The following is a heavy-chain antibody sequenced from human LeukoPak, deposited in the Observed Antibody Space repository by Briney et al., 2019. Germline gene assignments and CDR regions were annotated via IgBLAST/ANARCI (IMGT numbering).Heavy chain of an antibody. CDR2: VSQDGAHT. D-gene: IGHD1-7*01. CDR1: GFTFSAFP. V-gene: IGHV3-30*01. CDR3: ARGVGTTVYYIDV. J-gene: IGHJ6*03. Sequence: GGSLRLSCAASGFTFSAFPMHWVRQALGKGLQWLAVVSQDGAHTYSADSVKGRFTISRDNSKNMLFLLMNRLTTGDTAVYYCARGVGTTVYYIDVWGNGTTATVSS.